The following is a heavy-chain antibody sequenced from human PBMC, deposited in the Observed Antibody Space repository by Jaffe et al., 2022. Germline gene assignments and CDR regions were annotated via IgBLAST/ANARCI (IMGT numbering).Heavy chain of an antibody. CDR2: INAGNGNT. J-gene: IGHJ4*02. D-gene: IGHD6-19*01. CDR1: GYTFTSYA. Sequence: QVQLVQSGAEVKKPGASVKVSCKASGYTFTSYAMHWVRQAPGQRLEWMGWINAGNGNTKYSQKFQGRVTITRDTSASTAYMELSSLRSEDTAVYYCARDLGLVVAGPNFDYWGQGTLVTVSS. V-gene: IGHV1-3*01. CDR3: ARDLGLVVAGPNFDY.